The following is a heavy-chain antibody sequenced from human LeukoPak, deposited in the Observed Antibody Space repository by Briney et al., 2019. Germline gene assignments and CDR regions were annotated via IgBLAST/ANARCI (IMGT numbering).Heavy chain of an antibody. CDR2: IFSNGDT. Sequence: GGSLRLSCTASEFTVSRNYMLWVRQAPGKGLEWVSLIFSNGDTHYADSVKGRFTISRDTSKNTVSLQMNSLRVEDTAMYCCTRDQMNYWGQGTLVTVSS. CDR1: EFTVSRNY. V-gene: IGHV3-53*01. J-gene: IGHJ4*02. CDR3: TRDQMNY. D-gene: IGHD5-24*01.